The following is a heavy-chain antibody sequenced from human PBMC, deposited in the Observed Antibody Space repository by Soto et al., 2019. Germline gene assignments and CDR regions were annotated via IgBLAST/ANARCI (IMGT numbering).Heavy chain of an antibody. J-gene: IGHJ6*02. CDR3: ARGEITIRGGMDV. CDR2: INHSGSS. Sequence: QVQLQQSGAGLLKPSETLSLNCTVSGGSFRGYYWGWVRQPPGKGLEWIGEINHSGSSNYHPSLNSLVTISVATSKNQFSLTVNSVTPAYTAVYYCARGEITIRGGMDVWGQGTTVTVSS. V-gene: IGHV4-34*02. D-gene: IGHD1-20*01. CDR1: GGSFRGYY.